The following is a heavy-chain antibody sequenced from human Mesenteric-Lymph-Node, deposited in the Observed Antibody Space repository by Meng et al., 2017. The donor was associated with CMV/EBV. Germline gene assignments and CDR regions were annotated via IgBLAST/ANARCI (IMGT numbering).Heavy chain of an antibody. V-gene: IGHV3-48*03. CDR2: ISSSGSTI. D-gene: IGHD3-9*01. CDR1: GFTFSSYE. CDR3: ARDGEKYYDILTGYPDY. Sequence: GESLKISCAASGFTFSSYEMNWVRQAPGKGLEWVSYISSSGSTIYYADSVKGRFTISRDNAKNSLYLQMNSLRAEDTALYYCARDGEKYYDILTGYPDYWGQGTLVTVSS. J-gene: IGHJ4*02.